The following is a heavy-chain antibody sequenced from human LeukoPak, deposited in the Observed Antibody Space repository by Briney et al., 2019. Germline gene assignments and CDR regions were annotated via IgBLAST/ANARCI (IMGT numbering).Heavy chain of an antibody. Sequence: ASVKVSFMASGYTFTDYYVHWVRQAPGQGLEWMGWLNPRSGDTEYAQKFQGRVSKTKEPSSSTAYLDLSSLTSDDTAVYYCARDLVSMATILQPDGFLLW. V-gene: IGHV1-2*02. D-gene: IGHD5-24*01. J-gene: IGHJ2*01. CDR2: LNPRSGDT. CDR3: ARDLVSMATILQPDGFLL. CDR1: GYTFTDYY.